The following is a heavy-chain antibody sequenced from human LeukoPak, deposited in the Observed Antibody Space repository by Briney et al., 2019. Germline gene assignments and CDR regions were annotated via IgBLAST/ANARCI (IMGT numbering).Heavy chain of an antibody. CDR2: VSYDGSNK. CDR3: ARDQGWLSNYYYGMDV. J-gene: IGHJ6*02. D-gene: IGHD6-19*01. Sequence: PGGSLRLSCVASGLPIADFAMHWVRRAPGKGLEWVAVVSYDGSNKYYADSVKGRFTISRDNSKNTLYLQMNSLRAEDTAVYYCARDQGWLSNYYYGMDVWGQGTTVTVSS. V-gene: IGHV3-30-3*01. CDR1: GLPIADFA.